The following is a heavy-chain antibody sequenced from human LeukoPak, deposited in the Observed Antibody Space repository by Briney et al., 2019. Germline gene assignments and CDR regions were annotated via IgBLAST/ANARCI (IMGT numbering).Heavy chain of an antibody. CDR2: IYYRGST. V-gene: IGHV4-39*01. CDR1: VGSISSSSYY. CDR3: ARHVSEYDYVWGSYRPNWLEP. D-gene: IGHD3-16*02. J-gene: IGHJ5*02. Sequence: SETLSLTCIVSVGSISSSSYYLGWIRQPPGKGLDWIGSIYYRGSTYYNPSLTSRVTISVDTSKNQFSLKLSSVTAADTAVYHCARHVSEYDYVWGSYRPNWLEPWGEGTLV.